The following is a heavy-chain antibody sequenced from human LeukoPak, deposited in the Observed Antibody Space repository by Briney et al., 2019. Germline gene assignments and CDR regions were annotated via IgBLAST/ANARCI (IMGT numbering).Heavy chain of an antibody. CDR3: TRGNWNNDLVL. D-gene: IGHD1/OR15-1a*01. J-gene: IGHJ4*02. Sequence: TGGSLRLSCAASGFSVNNYYMNWVRQAPGKGLEWVSVIYSGGSKYYADSVKGRFTISRDISKNTLYLQMSSLRAEDTAVYYCTRGNWNNDLVLWGQGTLVTVSS. V-gene: IGHV3-53*01. CDR1: GFSVNNYY. CDR2: IYSGGSK.